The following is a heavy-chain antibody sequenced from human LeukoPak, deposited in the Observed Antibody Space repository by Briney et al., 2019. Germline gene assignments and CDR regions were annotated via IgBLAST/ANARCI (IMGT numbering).Heavy chain of an antibody. V-gene: IGHV2-70*11. D-gene: IGHD3-22*01. CDR1: GFSLSTSGMC. Sequence: ESGPSLVKPTQTLTLTCTFSGFSLSTSGMCVSWIRQPPGKALEWLARIDWDDDKYYSTSLKTRVTISKDTSKNQVVLTMTNMDPVDTATYYCARISRIGDSSGYYQFDSWGQGTLVTVSS. CDR3: ARISRIGDSSGYYQFDS. CDR2: IDWDDDK. J-gene: IGHJ4*02.